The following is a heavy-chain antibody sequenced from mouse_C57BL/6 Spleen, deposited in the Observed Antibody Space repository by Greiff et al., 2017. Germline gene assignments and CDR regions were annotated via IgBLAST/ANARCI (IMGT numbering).Heavy chain of an antibody. CDR1: GYAFSSYW. CDR2: IYPGDGDT. J-gene: IGHJ2*01. Sequence: QVQLKQSGAALVKPGASVKISCKASGYAFSSYWMNWVKQRPGKGLEQIGQIYPGDGDTNYNGKFKGKATLTAAKSSSTAYMQLSSLTSEDSEVYFCARSNSDSFDYWGQDSTLTVSS. CDR3: ARSNSDSFDY. D-gene: IGHD3-1*01. V-gene: IGHV1-80*01.